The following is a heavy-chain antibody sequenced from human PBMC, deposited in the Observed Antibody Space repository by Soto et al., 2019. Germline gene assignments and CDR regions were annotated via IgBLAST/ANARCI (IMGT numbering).Heavy chain of an antibody. D-gene: IGHD1-26*01. V-gene: IGHV4-59*01. CDR2: IFYSGRG. CDR1: GGSISTYY. CDR3: AREGGDYQYGMDA. J-gene: IGHJ6*02. Sequence: QVQLQESGPGLVKPSQTLSLTCTVSGGSISTYYWSWIRQTPGKGLEWIGYIFYSGRGNYNPSLKSRVAISLDTSKDQFFLGLNSVTAADTAVYYCAREGGDYQYGMDAWGQGTTVTVSS.